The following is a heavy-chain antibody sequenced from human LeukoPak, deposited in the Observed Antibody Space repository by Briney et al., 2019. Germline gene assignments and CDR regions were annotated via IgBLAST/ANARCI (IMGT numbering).Heavy chain of an antibody. Sequence: ASVKVSCKASGYTFTGYSLHWVRQAPGQGLEWMGWINPNSGGTNYAQKFQGRVTMTRDTSISTAYMELSRLRSDDTAVYYCARDKRYCSSTSCYFDYYYYYYGMDVWGQGTTVTVSS. CDR1: GYTFTGYS. J-gene: IGHJ6*02. D-gene: IGHD2-2*01. CDR2: INPNSGGT. CDR3: ARDKRYCSSTSCYFDYYYYYYGMDV. V-gene: IGHV1-2*02.